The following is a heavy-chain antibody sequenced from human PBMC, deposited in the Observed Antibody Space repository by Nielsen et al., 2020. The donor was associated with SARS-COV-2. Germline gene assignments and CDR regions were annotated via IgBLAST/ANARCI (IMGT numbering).Heavy chain of an antibody. CDR1: GFTFTDFW. D-gene: IGHD1-7*01. CDR2: IKQDGSEK. V-gene: IGHV3-7*01. CDR3: ARAWNFAVH. Sequence: GESLKISCAASGFTFTDFWFSWVRQTPGKGLEWMANIKQDGSEKNYVDSVKGRFTISRDNAKSSVYLEMNSLRAEDTAVYYCARAWNFAVHWGQGTLVTVSS. J-gene: IGHJ4*02.